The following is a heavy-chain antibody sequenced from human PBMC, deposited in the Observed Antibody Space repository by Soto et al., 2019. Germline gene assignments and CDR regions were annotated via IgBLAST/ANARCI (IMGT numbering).Heavy chain of an antibody. V-gene: IGHV4-31*03. CDR1: GGSISSGGYY. J-gene: IGHJ5*02. D-gene: IGHD3-22*01. CDR3: AKTCCDRSGTAADP. CDR2: IYYSGST. Sequence: QAQLQESGPGLVKPSQTLSLTCSVSGGSISSGGYYWSWIRQDPGKGLEWIGYIYYSGSTYSNPSLKSRVTTSVDSSKNQCCLKLSSVTAADTAAYYCAKTCCDRSGTAADPWGQGTLVTVSS.